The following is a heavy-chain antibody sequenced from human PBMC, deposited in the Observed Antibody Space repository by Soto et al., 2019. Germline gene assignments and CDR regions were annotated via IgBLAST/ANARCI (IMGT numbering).Heavy chain of an antibody. CDR1: GGSTSSSSYY. CDR2: IYYSGST. V-gene: IGHV4-39*01. Sequence: SETLSLTCTVSGGSTSSSSYYWGWIRQPPGKGLEWIGSIYYSGSTYYNPSLKSRVTISVDTSKNQFSLKLSSVTAADTAVYYCARLSYYYDSSGYLFFDYWGQGTLVTVSS. CDR3: ARLSYYYDSSGYLFFDY. J-gene: IGHJ4*02. D-gene: IGHD3-22*01.